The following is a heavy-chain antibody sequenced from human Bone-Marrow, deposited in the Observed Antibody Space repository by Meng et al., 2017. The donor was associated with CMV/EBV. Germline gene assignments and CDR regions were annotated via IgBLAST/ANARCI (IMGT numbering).Heavy chain of an antibody. D-gene: IGHD3-3*01. CDR1: GGSITSKSHY. V-gene: IGHV4-39*07. J-gene: IGHJ4*02. Sequence: GSLRLSCTVSGGSITSKSHYWGWIRQPPGKGLEWIGSVYYNGKTHLNPSLKSRITISVDTSKNQFSLKVRSLTAADTAVYYCARVLVGVIRQGEFVYWGQGKLVDVAS. CDR3: ARVLVGVIRQGEFVY. CDR2: VYYNGKT.